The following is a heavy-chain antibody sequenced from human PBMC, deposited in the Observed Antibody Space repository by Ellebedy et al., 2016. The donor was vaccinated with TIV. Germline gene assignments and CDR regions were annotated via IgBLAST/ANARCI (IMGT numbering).Heavy chain of an antibody. J-gene: IGHJ4*02. CDR3: ARDCGITGADDY. Sequence: GGSLRLSCAASGFTFSNAWMSWVRQAPGKGLEWVASVKEDGSEKSYVDSVKGRFTISRDDASDALSLQMNSLKYEDTGLYYCARDCGITGADDYWGQGTLVTVSS. CDR1: GFTFSNAW. CDR2: VKEDGSEK. D-gene: IGHD6-13*01. V-gene: IGHV3-7*01.